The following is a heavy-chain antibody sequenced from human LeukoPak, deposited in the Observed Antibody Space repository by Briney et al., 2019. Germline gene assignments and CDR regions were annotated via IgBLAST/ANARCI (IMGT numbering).Heavy chain of an antibody. D-gene: IGHD3-22*01. Sequence: GGSLRLSCAASGFTFSSYSMNWVRQAPGKGLEWVSSISSSSGYIYYADSVKGRFTISRDNAQNSLYLQMNSLRAEDTAVYYCARDHYYDSSGYYTGCFDPWGQGTLVTVPS. V-gene: IGHV3-21*01. CDR1: GFTFSSYS. CDR3: ARDHYYDSSGYYTGCFDP. CDR2: ISSSSGYI. J-gene: IGHJ5*02.